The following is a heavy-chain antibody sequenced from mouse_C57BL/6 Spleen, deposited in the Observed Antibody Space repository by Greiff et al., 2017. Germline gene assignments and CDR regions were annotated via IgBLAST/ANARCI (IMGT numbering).Heavy chain of an antibody. Sequence: QVQLKESGPELVKPGASVKISCKASGYAFSSSWMNWVKQRPGKGLEWIGRIYPGDGDTNYNGKFKGKATLTADKSSSTAYMQLSSLTSEDSAVYFCASPRHYYGSSDYAMDYWGQGTSVTVSS. CDR3: ASPRHYYGSSDYAMDY. D-gene: IGHD1-1*01. J-gene: IGHJ4*01. CDR2: IYPGDGDT. V-gene: IGHV1-82*01. CDR1: GYAFSSSW.